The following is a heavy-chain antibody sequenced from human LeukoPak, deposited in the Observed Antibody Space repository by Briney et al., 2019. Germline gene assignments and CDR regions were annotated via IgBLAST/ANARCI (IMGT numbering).Heavy chain of an antibody. D-gene: IGHD3-22*01. CDR2: IYTSGST. Sequence: NPSETLSLTCTVSGGSISSYYWSWIRQPAGKGLEWIGRIYTSGSTNYNPSLKSRVTMSVDTSKNQFSLKLSSVTAADTAVYYCARAIYYYDSSGSTNWFDPWGQGTLVTVSS. J-gene: IGHJ5*02. CDR3: ARAIYYYDSSGSTNWFDP. V-gene: IGHV4-4*07. CDR1: GGSISSYY.